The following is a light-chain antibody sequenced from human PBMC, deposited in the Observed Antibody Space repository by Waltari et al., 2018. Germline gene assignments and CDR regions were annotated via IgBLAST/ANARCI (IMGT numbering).Light chain of an antibody. CDR3: QHYVRLPAT. Sequence: EIVLTQSPGTLSLSPGERATLSCRASQSVSRTLAWYQQKPGQAPSLLIYDASTRAPGIPDRFSGSGSGTDFSLTISRLEPEDFAVYYCQHYVRLPATFGQGTKVEIK. CDR1: QSVSRT. CDR2: DAS. J-gene: IGKJ1*01. V-gene: IGKV3-20*01.